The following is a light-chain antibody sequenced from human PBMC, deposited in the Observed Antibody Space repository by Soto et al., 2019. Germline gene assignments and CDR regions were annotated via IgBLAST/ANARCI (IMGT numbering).Light chain of an antibody. CDR3: QQYIHWPPIT. V-gene: IGKV3-15*01. J-gene: IGKJ2*01. Sequence: EIVMTQSPATLSVSPGERATLSCRTSQSVSSNLAWYQQKPGQAPRLLIYGASTRATGIPARFSGSGSGTEFTLNISILQAEDLAVYYCQQYIHWPPITVGQWTKLEIK. CDR2: GAS. CDR1: QSVSSN.